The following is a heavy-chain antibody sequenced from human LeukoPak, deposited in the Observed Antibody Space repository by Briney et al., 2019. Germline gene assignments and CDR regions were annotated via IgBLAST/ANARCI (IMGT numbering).Heavy chain of an antibody. V-gene: IGHV3-21*01. J-gene: IGHJ6*03. Sequence: TGGSLRLSCAASEFSFSSYSMNWVRQAPGKGLEWVSSISGSSTYIYYTDSLKGRFTISRDNAKNSLYLQMNSLRAEDTAVYYCARGRIAAAGHYYYYMDVWGKGTTDTVSS. CDR1: EFSFSSYS. D-gene: IGHD6-13*01. CDR3: ARGRIAAAGHYYYYMDV. CDR2: ISGSSTYI.